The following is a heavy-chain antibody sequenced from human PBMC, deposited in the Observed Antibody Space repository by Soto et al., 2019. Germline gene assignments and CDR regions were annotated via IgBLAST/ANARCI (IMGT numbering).Heavy chain of an antibody. CDR3: ARGKWGGYCSSTSCSREYYFDY. V-gene: IGHV4-31*03. Sequence: NPSETLSLTCTVSGGPISSGGYYWSWIRQHPGKGLEWIGYIYYSGSTYYNPSLKSRVTISVDTSKNQFSLKLSSVTAADTAVYYCARGKWGGYCSSTSCSREYYFDYWGQGTLVTVSS. D-gene: IGHD2-2*01. J-gene: IGHJ4*02. CDR2: IYYSGST. CDR1: GGPISSGGYY.